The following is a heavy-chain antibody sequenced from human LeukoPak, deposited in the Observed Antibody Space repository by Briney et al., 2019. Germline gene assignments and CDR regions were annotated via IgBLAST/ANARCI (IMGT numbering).Heavy chain of an antibody. J-gene: IGHJ5*02. CDR2: MYHSGST. V-gene: IGHV4-38-2*02. CDR3: GRVPGPNWFDP. CDR1: GYSISSGYY. Sequence: TASETLSLTCTVSGYSISSGYYWGWIRQPPGKGLEWIGSMYHSGSTYYNPSLKSRVTISVDTSKNQVSLKLTSVTAADTAVYYCGRVPGPNWFDPWGQGTLVTVSS.